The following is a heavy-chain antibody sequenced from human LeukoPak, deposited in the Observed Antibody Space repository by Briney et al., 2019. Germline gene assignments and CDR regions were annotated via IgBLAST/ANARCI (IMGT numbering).Heavy chain of an antibody. Sequence: GGSLRLSCAASGFTFSSYWMHWVRQAPGKGLVWVSRINSDGSSTSYADSVKGRFTISRDNAKNTLYLQMNSLRAEDTAVYYCAREGTVVMIYYYYYYGMDVWGQGTTVTVSS. V-gene: IGHV3-74*01. CDR2: INSDGSST. D-gene: IGHD2-15*01. J-gene: IGHJ6*02. CDR1: GFTFSSYW. CDR3: AREGTVVMIYYYYYYGMDV.